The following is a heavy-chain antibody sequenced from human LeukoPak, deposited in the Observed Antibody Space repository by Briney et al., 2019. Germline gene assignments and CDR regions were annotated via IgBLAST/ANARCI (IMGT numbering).Heavy chain of an antibody. D-gene: IGHD2-8*02. CDR2: ISYDGSNT. V-gene: IGHV3-30*03. Sequence: GGSLRLSCTASGFTFSGYGMHWVRQAPGMGQEWVAIISYDGSNTFYGDSVKGRFTISRDNSKKTLYLQMNSLRTEDTAVYYCARDQTAVTGVWGTIDYWGQGTLVTVSS. CDR3: ARDQTAVTGVWGTIDY. J-gene: IGHJ4*02. CDR1: GFTFSGYG.